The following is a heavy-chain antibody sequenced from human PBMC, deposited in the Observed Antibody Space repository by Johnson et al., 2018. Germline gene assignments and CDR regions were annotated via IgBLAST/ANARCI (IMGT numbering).Heavy chain of an antibody. V-gene: IGHV3-30*18. CDR2: ISYDGSNK. J-gene: IGHJ6*02. CDR3: AKVILVVPAAISYYYGMDV. Sequence: QVQLVESGGGVIQPGRSLRLSCAASGFTFSSYGMHWVRQAPGKGLEWVAVISYDGSNKYYADSVKGRFTISRDNSKNTLYLQMNSLRAEDTAVYYCAKVILVVPAAISYYYGMDVWGQGATVTVSS. D-gene: IGHD2-2*02. CDR1: GFTFSSYG.